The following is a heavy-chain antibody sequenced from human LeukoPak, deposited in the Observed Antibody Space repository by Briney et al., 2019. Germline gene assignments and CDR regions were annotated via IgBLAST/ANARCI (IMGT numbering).Heavy chain of an antibody. CDR3: ARSRGADYYDY. CDR1: GGSTSGYY. Sequence: SETLSLTCTVSGGSTSGYYWSRVRQPPGKGLEWIGSIYYTGSTNYNPSLKSRVVMSVDRSKNQCSLNLSSVTAADTAVYYCARSRGADYYDYWGQGTLVTVSS. V-gene: IGHV4-59*08. J-gene: IGHJ4*02. CDR2: IYYTGST. D-gene: IGHD5-12*01.